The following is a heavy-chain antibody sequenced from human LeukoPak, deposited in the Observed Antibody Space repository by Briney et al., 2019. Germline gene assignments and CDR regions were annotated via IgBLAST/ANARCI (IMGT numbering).Heavy chain of an antibody. V-gene: IGHV3-64*01. Sequence: PGGSLRLSCAASGFTFSSYAMHWVRQAPGKGLEYVSAISSNGGSTYYANSVKGRFTISRDNSKNTLYLQMGGLRAEDMAVYYCARDLYDILTGYYPEYYYYYGMDVWGQGTTVTVSS. CDR2: ISSNGGST. J-gene: IGHJ6*02. CDR3: ARDLYDILTGYYPEYYYYYGMDV. CDR1: GFTFSSYA. D-gene: IGHD3-9*01.